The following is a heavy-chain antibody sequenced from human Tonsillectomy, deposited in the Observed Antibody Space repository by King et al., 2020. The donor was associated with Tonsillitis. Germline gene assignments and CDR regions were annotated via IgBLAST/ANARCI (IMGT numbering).Heavy chain of an antibody. CDR1: GFTFDDYG. V-gene: IGHV3-20*04. CDR2: INWNGGYT. CDR3: ARTRPYDVWSGHDPTSCDH. D-gene: IGHD3-3*01. J-gene: IGHJ4*02. Sequence: VQLVESGGGVLRPGESLRLSCTASGFTFDDYGMSWVRQAPGKGLEWVSDINWNGGYTSYADSVKGRFTISRDNAKNSLYLQMNSLRAEDTALYYCARTRPYDVWSGHDPTSCDHWGQGTLVTVSS.